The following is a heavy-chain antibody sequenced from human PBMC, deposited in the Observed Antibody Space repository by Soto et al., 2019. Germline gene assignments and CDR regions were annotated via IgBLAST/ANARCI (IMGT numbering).Heavy chain of an antibody. CDR3: VKDSESSGYLTHLDY. J-gene: IGHJ4*02. D-gene: IGHD3-22*01. CDR2: VYWNDDK. V-gene: IGHV2-5*01. Sequence: SGPTLVNPTQTLTLTCTLSGISLSTSGVGLGWIRQTPGKALEWLALVYWNDDKHYSPSLKSRLTITKDTSKNQAILTMTNMDPVDTATYYCVKDSESSGYLTHLDYWGQGTLVTVS. CDR1: GISLSTSGVG.